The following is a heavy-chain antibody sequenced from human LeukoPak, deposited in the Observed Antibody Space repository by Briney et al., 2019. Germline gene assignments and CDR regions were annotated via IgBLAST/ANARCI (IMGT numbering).Heavy chain of an antibody. D-gene: IGHD7-27*01. J-gene: IGHJ6*02. CDR3: TKDLLFSNWGSRGLDV. Sequence: GRSLRLSCAASGFTFSSYGMHWVRQAPGKGLEWVAVISYDGSKDYHADSVKGRFTISRDNSKNTLYLQMNSLRAEDTAVYYCTKDLLFSNWGSRGLDVWGQGTTVTVSS. CDR2: ISYDGSKD. V-gene: IGHV3-30*18. CDR1: GFTFSSYG.